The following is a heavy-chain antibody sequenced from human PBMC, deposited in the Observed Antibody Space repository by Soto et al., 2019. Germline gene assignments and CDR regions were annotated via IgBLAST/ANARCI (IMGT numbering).Heavy chain of an antibody. V-gene: IGHV1-46*01. CDR3: ARDVGDSGSHWFDP. Sequence: ASVKVSCKASGYIFSNYYIHWVRQAPGQGLEWMGIINPSGSSTRYAQKFQGRVTMTRDTSSSTVYMELSSLRFEDTAVYYCARDVGDSGSHWFDPWGQGSMVTVYS. CDR1: GYIFSNYY. J-gene: IGHJ5*02. CDR2: INPSGSST. D-gene: IGHD1-26*01.